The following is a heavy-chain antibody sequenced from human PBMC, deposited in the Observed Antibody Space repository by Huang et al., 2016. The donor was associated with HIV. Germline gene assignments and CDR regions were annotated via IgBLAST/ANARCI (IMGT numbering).Heavy chain of an antibody. CDR1: GGSFRNFA. J-gene: IGHJ4*02. Sequence: QVQLVQSGAEVKKPGYSVKVSCKASGGSFRNFAIGWVRQAPGQGLEGMGGIIPTLGTTNDAQKFQGRVTIIADESTSTAYMELSSLRSEDTAVYYCATVDYYDTSGPQRGYFDNWGQGTLVTVSS. CDR2: IIPTLGTT. CDR3: ATVDYYDTSGPQRGYFDN. D-gene: IGHD3-22*01. V-gene: IGHV1-69*01.